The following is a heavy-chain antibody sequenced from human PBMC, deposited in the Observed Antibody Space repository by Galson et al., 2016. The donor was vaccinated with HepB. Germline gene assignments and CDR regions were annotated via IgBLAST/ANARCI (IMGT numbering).Heavy chain of an antibody. CDR2: ISGSSSYI. CDR1: GFTFSSHT. Sequence: SLRLSCAASGFTFSSHTMHWVRQAPGKGLEWVSSISGSSSYIYYADSVKGRFTISRDNAKNSLYLQMNSLRAEDTAVYYCARDTTMTLMDRDAFDLWGRGTLVSVS. V-gene: IGHV3-21*01. J-gene: IGHJ3*01. CDR3: ARDTTMTLMDRDAFDL. D-gene: IGHD1-26*01.